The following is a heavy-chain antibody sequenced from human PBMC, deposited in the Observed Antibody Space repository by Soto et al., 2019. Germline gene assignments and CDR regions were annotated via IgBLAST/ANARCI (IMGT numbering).Heavy chain of an antibody. Sequence: QITLKESGPTLVKPTQTLTLTCTFSGFSLSTSGVGVGWIRQPPGKALEWLALIYWNDDKRYSPSLKSRLTMGKDRSESQVGLTMTNRDPVGTATYYCARHEYSSFDYWGQGTLVTVSS. J-gene: IGHJ4*02. CDR2: IYWNDDK. CDR1: GFSLSTSGVG. CDR3: ARHEYSSFDY. V-gene: IGHV2-5*01. D-gene: IGHD6-6*01.